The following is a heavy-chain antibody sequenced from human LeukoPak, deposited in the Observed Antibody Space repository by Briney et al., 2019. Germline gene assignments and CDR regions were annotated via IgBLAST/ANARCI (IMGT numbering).Heavy chain of an antibody. J-gene: IGHJ4*02. CDR1: GITFRSYG. D-gene: IGHD3-10*01. CDR3: ARGYRRGFGELTDY. V-gene: IGHV3-30*02. CDR2: IWYDGSKT. Sequence: QSGGSLTLSCAASGITFRSYGMHWVRQAPGKGLEWVTFIWYDGSKTFYADSVKGRFTISRDNSKNTLYLQMNSLRGEDTAMYYCARGYRRGFGELTDYWGQGTLVTVSS.